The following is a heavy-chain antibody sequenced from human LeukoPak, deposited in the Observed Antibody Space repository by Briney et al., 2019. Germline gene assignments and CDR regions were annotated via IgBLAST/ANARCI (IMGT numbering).Heavy chain of an antibody. J-gene: IGHJ4*02. CDR3: ARDSYSSSSGFDY. V-gene: IGHV4-39*07. CDR2: IYYSGST. CDR1: GGSISSSSYY. D-gene: IGHD6-6*01. Sequence: SETLSLTCTVSGGSISSSSYYWGWIRQPPGKGLEWIGSIYYSGSTYYNPSLKSRVTISVDTSKNQFSLKLSSVTAADTAVYYCARDSYSSSSGFDYWGQGTLVTVSS.